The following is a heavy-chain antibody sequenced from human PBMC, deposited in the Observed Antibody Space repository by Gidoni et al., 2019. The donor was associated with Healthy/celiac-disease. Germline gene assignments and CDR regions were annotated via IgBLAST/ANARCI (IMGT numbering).Heavy chain of an antibody. CDR3: ARAPRFGGGY. V-gene: IGHV3-48*03. CDR1: GFTFSSYE. CDR2: ISSSGSTI. J-gene: IGHJ4*02. D-gene: IGHD3-3*01. Sequence: ILSCAASGFTFSSYEMNWVRQAPGKGLEWVSYISSSGSTIYYADSVKGRFTISRDNAKNSLYLQMNSLRAEDTAVYYCARAPRFGGGYWGQGTLVTVSS.